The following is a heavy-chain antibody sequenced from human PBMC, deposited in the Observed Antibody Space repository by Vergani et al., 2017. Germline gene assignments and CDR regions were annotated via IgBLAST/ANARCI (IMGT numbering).Heavy chain of an antibody. V-gene: IGHV3-9*01. CDR3: AKDMAAIVGATFDY. Sequence: EVQLVESGGGLVQPGRSPRLSCAASGFTFDDYAMHWVRQAPGKGLEWVSGISWNSGSIGYADSVKGRFTISRDNAKNSLYLQMNSLRAEDTALYYCAKDMAAIVGATFDYWGQGTLVTVSS. D-gene: IGHD1-26*01. J-gene: IGHJ4*02. CDR2: ISWNSGSI. CDR1: GFTFDDYA.